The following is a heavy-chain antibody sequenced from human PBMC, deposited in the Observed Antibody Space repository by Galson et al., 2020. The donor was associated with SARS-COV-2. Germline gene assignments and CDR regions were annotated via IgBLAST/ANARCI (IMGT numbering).Heavy chain of an antibody. CDR1: GVSISRSY. D-gene: IGHD7-27*01. CDR2: ISYTGDT. V-gene: IGHV4-59*01. CDR3: ATGLGKWAFDI. Sequence: SQTLSLSCAVSGVSISRSYWRWIRQPPGKGLEWMGHISYTGDTKYSPYLKSRVTISSDTSKNQFTRKLNSVTAADTAVYYCATGLGKWAFDIWGQGTMVTVSS. J-gene: IGHJ3*02.